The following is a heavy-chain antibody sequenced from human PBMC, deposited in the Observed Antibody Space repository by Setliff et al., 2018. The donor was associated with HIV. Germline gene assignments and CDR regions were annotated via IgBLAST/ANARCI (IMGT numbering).Heavy chain of an antibody. Sequence: PSETLSLTCTVSGYSIKSGYYRGWIRQPPGRGLEWIGSIFHTGSAHYNSSLQSRVDMSVDTSKNQFSLKVTSVTADTAVYYCASLSTRDYVNLEHFDYWGQGILVTVSS. J-gene: IGHJ4*02. CDR3: ASLSTRDYVNLEHFDY. CDR2: IFHTGSA. CDR1: GYSIKSGYY. D-gene: IGHD3-16*01. V-gene: IGHV4-38-2*02.